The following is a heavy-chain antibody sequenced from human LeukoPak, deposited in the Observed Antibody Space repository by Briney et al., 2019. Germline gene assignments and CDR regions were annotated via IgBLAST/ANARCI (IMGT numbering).Heavy chain of an antibody. V-gene: IGHV1-18*04. CDR2: ISAYNGNT. CDR1: GYSFTSHY. J-gene: IGHJ4*02. Sequence: GASVKVSCKASGYSFTSHYMHWVRQAPGQGLEWMGWISAYNGNTNYAQKLQGRVTMTTDTSTSTAYMELRSLRSDDTAVYYCARDDAVAGQFDYWGQGTLVTVSS. CDR3: ARDDAVAGQFDY. D-gene: IGHD6-19*01.